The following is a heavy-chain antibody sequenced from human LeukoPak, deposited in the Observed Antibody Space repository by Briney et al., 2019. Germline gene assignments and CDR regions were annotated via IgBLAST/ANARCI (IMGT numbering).Heavy chain of an antibody. CDR1: GFTFSSYS. Sequence: GGSLRLSCAASGFTFSSYSMNWVRQAPGKGLEWVSSISSSSSYIYYADSVKGRFTISRDNAKNSLYLQMNSLGAEDTAVYYCAREIVATIPGAFDIWGQGTMVTVSS. J-gene: IGHJ3*02. V-gene: IGHV3-21*01. CDR3: AREIVATIPGAFDI. CDR2: ISSSSSYI. D-gene: IGHD5-12*01.